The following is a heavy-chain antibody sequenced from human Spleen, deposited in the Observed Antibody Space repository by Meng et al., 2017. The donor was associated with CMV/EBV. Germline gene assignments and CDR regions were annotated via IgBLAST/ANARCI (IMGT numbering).Heavy chain of an antibody. CDR2: IYTSGST. CDR3: AGGPLFHNY. Sequence: QGQLQGPGPVLGNPSVTLPPPCTVSGGSISSCYWSWLRQPAGKGLEWIGRIYTSGSTNYNPSLKSRVTMSVDTSKNQFSLKLSSVTAADTAVYYCAGGPLFHNYWGQGTLVTVSS. CDR1: GGSISSCY. D-gene: IGHD2-21*01. V-gene: IGHV4-4*07. J-gene: IGHJ4*02.